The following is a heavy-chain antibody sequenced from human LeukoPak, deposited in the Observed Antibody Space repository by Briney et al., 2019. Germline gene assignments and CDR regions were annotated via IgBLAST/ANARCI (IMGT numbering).Heavy chain of an antibody. CDR2: INHSGYT. D-gene: IGHD4-17*01. Sequence: PSETLSLTCAVSGVSFNNYYWSWVRQTPGKGLEWIGEINHSGYTNDSPSLKSRVTLSIDTSRKQFSLNLRSVTVADTGIYYCTRMTTGHDYWGQGTLVTASS. CDR3: TRMTTGHDY. V-gene: IGHV4-34*01. CDR1: GVSFNNYY. J-gene: IGHJ4*02.